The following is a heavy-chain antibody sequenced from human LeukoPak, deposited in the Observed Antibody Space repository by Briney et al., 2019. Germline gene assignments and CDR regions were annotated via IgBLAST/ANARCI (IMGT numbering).Heavy chain of an antibody. J-gene: IGHJ5*02. CDR2: ISGSGSVT. CDR1: GFTFSSYG. Sequence: GGSLRLSCAASGFTFSSYGMSWVRQAPGKGLEWVSLISGSGSVTYYADSVKGRFTISRDNSKNTLSLQMNSLRAEDTAVYYCATHTGYSSGWKPYNWFDPWGQGILVTVSS. CDR3: ATHTGYSSGWKPYNWFDP. V-gene: IGHV3-23*01. D-gene: IGHD6-19*01.